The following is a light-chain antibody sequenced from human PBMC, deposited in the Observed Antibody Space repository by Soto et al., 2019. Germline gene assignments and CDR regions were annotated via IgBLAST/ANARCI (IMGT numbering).Light chain of an antibody. V-gene: IGKV3-20*01. J-gene: IGKJ3*01. Sequence: EIVLTQSPGTLSLSPGEGATLSCRASESVSHNYLAWYQQKPGQAPRLLIYGVSFRATGIPARFSGSGSGTDFSLTISRLEHEDFAVYYCQHYSYSRYFSFGPGTKVEVK. CDR1: ESVSHNY. CDR2: GVS. CDR3: QHYSYSRYFS.